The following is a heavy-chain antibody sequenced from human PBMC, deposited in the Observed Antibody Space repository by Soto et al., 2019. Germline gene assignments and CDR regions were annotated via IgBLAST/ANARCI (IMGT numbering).Heavy chain of an antibody. CDR3: ASGVNYYDSSGYYSDAFDI. CDR1: GYSFTSYW. D-gene: IGHD3-22*01. CDR2: IDPSDSYT. J-gene: IGHJ3*02. Sequence: PGESLKISCKGSGYSFTSYWISWVRQMPGKGLGWMGRIDPSDSYTNYSPSFQGHVTISADKSISTAYLQWSSLKASDTAMYYCASGVNYYDSSGYYSDAFDIWGQGTMVTVSS. V-gene: IGHV5-10-1*01.